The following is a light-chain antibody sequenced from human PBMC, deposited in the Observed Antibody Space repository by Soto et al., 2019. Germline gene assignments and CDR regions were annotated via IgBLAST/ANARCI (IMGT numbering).Light chain of an antibody. CDR3: MQALQTPRT. CDR1: QSLLHTNRFNY. J-gene: IGKJ1*01. V-gene: IGKV2-28*01. CDR2: LSS. Sequence: DLVMTQSPLSLSVTPGEPASISCRSSQSLLHTNRFNYLSWYLQKPGQSPELLIYLSSNRASGVPDNFSGSGSGTDVTLKITKVEAEDVGVYYCMQALQTPRTFGQGTRVESK.